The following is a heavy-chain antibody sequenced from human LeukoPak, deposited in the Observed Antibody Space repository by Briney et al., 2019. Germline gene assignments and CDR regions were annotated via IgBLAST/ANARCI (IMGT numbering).Heavy chain of an antibody. J-gene: IGHJ4*02. D-gene: IGHD6-13*01. CDR1: GGSISSSSYY. V-gene: IGHV4-39*01. Sequence: PSETLSLTCTVSGGSISSSSYYWGWIRQPPGKGLEWIGSIYYSGSTYYNPSLKSRVTISVDTSKNQFSLKLSSVTAADTAVYYCARHARESRWQQPKFDYWGQGTLVTVSS. CDR3: ARHARESRWQQPKFDY. CDR2: IYYSGST.